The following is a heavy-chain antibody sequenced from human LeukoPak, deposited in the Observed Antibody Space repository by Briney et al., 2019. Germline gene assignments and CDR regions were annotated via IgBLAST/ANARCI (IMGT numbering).Heavy chain of an antibody. CDR3: ARLKSPSYGASNFDY. Sequence: SETLSLTCTVSAYSITYGHQWGWIRQSPGRGLEWIGHIYYGGSTSYNPSLKSRVTLSVDTSKNQFSLNLTSVTAADTAVCYCARLKSPSYGASNFDYWGQGTLVTVSS. CDR2: IYYGGST. CDR1: AYSITYGHQ. D-gene: IGHD3-16*01. V-gene: IGHV4-38-2*02. J-gene: IGHJ4*02.